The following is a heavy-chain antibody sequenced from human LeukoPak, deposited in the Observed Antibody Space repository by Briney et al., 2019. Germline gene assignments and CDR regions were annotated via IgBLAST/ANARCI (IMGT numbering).Heavy chain of an antibody. J-gene: IGHJ5*02. V-gene: IGHV4-31*03. D-gene: IGHD3-22*01. Sequence: PSQTLSLTCTVSGVSISSGGYYWSWIRQHPGKGLEWIGYIYYSGSTYYNPSLKSRVTISVDTSKNQFSLKLSSVTAADTAVYYCAQYYYDSSGYNWFDPWGQGTLVTVSS. CDR1: GVSISSGGYY. CDR3: AQYYYDSSGYNWFDP. CDR2: IYYSGST.